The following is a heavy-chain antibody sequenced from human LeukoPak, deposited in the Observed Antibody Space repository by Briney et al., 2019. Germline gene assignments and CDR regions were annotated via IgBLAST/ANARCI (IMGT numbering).Heavy chain of an antibody. V-gene: IGHV1-8*03. CDR2: MNPNSGNT. CDR3: ARGGHEWEGTLT. Sequence: ASVKVSCKASGYTFTSYDINWVRQAPGQGLEWMGWMNPNSGNTGYAQKFQGRVTITRNTSISTAYMELSSLRSEDTAVYYCARGGHEWEGTLTWGQGTLVTVSS. CDR1: GYTFTSYD. D-gene: IGHD1-26*01. J-gene: IGHJ5*02.